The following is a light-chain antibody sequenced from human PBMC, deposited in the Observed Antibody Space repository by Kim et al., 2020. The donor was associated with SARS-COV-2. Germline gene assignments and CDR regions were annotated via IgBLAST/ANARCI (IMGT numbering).Light chain of an antibody. CDR1: RSVSTVY. CDR3: QQYVTSLPIT. CDR2: GAT. J-gene: IGKJ5*01. V-gene: IGKV3-20*01. Sequence: RGARTALSGNASRSVSTVYLAWYQHKPDQAPTLVIYGATNRATSIPNGFSGGGSGTDFTLINNKVEPEDFAVYYCQQYVTSLPITIGQGTRLEIK.